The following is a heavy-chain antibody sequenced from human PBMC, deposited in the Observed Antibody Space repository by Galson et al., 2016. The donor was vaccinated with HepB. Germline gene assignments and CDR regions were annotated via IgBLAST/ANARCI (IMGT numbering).Heavy chain of an antibody. V-gene: IGHV3-33*01. CDR3: ARAVYSDTGGSSRYFDL. J-gene: IGHJ2*01. CDR2: IWFDGSEK. CDR1: GFTFRSYG. Sequence: SLRLSCAASGFTFRSYGMHWFRQAPGKGLEWVAVIWFDGSEKYYANSLEVRFTISSDNSEKTLFLQMNSLRGDDTAVYYCARAVYSDTGGSSRYFDLWGRSTLVTVSS. D-gene: IGHD3-10*01.